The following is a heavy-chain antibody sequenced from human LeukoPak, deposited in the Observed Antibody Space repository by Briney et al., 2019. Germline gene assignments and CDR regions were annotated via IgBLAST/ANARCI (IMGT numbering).Heavy chain of an antibody. D-gene: IGHD3-22*01. V-gene: IGHV6-1*01. J-gene: IGHJ4*02. Sequence: SQTLSLTCAISGDSVSSNSAAWNWIRQSPSRGLEWLGRTYYRSKWYNDYAVTINPDPSKNQFSLQLNSVTPEDTAVYYCARDYYDSSGYSHYDYWGQGTLVTVSS. CDR1: GDSVSSNSAA. CDR2: TYYRSKWYN. CDR3: ARDYYDSSGYSHYDY.